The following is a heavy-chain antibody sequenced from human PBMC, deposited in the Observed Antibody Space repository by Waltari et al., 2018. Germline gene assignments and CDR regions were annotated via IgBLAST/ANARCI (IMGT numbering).Heavy chain of an antibody. CDR3: ARERVWDSSGWVDY. Sequence: EVQLVESGGGLVQPGGSLRLSCAASGFTFSSYELNWVRQAPGKGLEWVSYISSSGSTIYYADSVKGRFTISRDNAKNSLYLQMNSLRAEDTAVYYCARERVWDSSGWVDYWGQGTLVTVSS. CDR2: ISSSGSTI. J-gene: IGHJ4*02. D-gene: IGHD6-19*01. CDR1: GFTFSSYE. V-gene: IGHV3-48*03.